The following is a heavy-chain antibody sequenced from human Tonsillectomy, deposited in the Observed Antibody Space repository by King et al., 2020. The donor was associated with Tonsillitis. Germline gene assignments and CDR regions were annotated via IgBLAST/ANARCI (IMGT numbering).Heavy chain of an antibody. CDR2: LALDGSRE. V-gene: IGHV3-30*01. CDR3: AVEGGTPSRAFDI. Sequence: VQLVESGGGVVQPGRSLRLSCAAPGFTFTSDRMHWVRQAPGKGLEWVAVLALDGSREFYAGSVKGRFTMSRDNSKNTAFLQMNSLTTEDTAVYYSAVEGGTPSRAFDIWGQGTMVTVSS. CDR1: GFTFTSDR. D-gene: IGHD1-7*01. J-gene: IGHJ3*02.